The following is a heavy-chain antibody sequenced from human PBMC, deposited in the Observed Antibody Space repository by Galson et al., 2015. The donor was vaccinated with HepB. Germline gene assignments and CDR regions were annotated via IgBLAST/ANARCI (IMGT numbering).Heavy chain of an antibody. CDR3: AKDLEMATYGVGPFDY. CDR2: IRYDGSNK. CDR1: GFTFSSYG. D-gene: IGHD5-24*01. Sequence: SLRLSCAASGFTFSSYGMHWVRQAPGKGLEWVAFIRYDGSNKYYADSMKGRFTISRDNSKNTLYLQMNSLRAEDTAVYYCAKDLEMATYGVGPFDYWGQGTLVTVSS. J-gene: IGHJ4*02. V-gene: IGHV3-30*02.